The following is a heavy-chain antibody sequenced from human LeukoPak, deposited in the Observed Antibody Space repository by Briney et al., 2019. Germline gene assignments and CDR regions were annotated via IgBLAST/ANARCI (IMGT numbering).Heavy chain of an antibody. CDR2: ISSSSSYI. Sequence: GGSLRLSCAASGFTFSSYSMNWVRQAPGKGLEWVSSISSSSSYIYYADSVKGRFTISRDNAKNSLYLQMNSLRAEDTAVYYCARDPLLWFGTYYYYMDVWGKGTTVTISS. CDR1: GFTFSSYS. CDR3: ARDPLLWFGTYYYYMDV. V-gene: IGHV3-21*01. J-gene: IGHJ6*03. D-gene: IGHD3-10*01.